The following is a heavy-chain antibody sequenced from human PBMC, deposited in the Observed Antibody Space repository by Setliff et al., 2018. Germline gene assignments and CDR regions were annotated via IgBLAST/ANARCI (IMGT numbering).Heavy chain of an antibody. CDR2: VNDDGSSA. CDR3: ARAYYGTVNGYSSYYGWDV. J-gene: IGHJ6*02. V-gene: IGHV3-74*03. D-gene: IGHD3-9*01. CDR1: GFTFSSYW. Sequence: GESLKISCAASGFTFSSYWMHWVRQDPGKGLVWVSRVNDDGSSAMYADSVKGRFTMSRDNAKNTLYLQMNSLRAEDTAVYYCARAYYGTVNGYSSYYGWDVWGQGTTVTVS.